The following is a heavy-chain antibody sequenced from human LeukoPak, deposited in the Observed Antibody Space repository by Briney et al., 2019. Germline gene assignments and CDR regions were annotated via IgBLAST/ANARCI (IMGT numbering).Heavy chain of an antibody. D-gene: IGHD1-26*01. CDR2: ISSSSSTI. J-gene: IGHJ4*02. CDR1: GFTFSSYS. V-gene: IGHV3-48*04. Sequence: GGSLRLSCAASGFTFSSYSMNWVRQAPGKGLEWGSFISSSSSTIYYADSVKGRFTISRDNAKKSLYLQMNSLRAEDTAVYYCARDRGGSYSAIDYWGQGTLVTVSS. CDR3: ARDRGGSYSAIDY.